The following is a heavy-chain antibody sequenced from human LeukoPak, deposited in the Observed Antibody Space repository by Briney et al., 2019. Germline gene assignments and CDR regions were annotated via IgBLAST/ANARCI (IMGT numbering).Heavy chain of an antibody. V-gene: IGHV3-21*01. J-gene: IGHJ5*02. CDR2: ISSSSSYI. CDR1: GFTFSSYS. CDR3: ARESVPAAIRGWFDP. Sequence: PGGSLGLSCAASGFTFSSYSMNWVRQAPGKGLEWVSSISSSSSYIYYADSVKGRFTISRDNAKNSLYLQMNSLRAEDTAVYYCARESVPAAIRGWFDPWGQGTLVTVSS. D-gene: IGHD2-2*02.